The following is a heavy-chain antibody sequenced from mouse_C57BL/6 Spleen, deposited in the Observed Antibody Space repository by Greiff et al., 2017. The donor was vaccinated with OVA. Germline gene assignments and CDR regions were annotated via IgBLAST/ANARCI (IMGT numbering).Heavy chain of an antibody. CDR1: GYAFSSYW. CDR3: ARDYGSQYYFDY. CDR2: IYPGDGDT. J-gene: IGHJ2*01. Sequence: QVQLQQSGAELVKPGASVKISCKASGYAFSSYWMNWVKQRPGKGLEWIGQIYPGDGDTNYNGKFKGKATLTADKSSSTAYMQLSSLTSEDSAVYFCARDYGSQYYFDYWGQGTTLTVSS. D-gene: IGHD1-1*01. V-gene: IGHV1-80*01.